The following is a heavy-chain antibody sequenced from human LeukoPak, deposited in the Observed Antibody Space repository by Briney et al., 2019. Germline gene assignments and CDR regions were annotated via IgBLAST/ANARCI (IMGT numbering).Heavy chain of an antibody. CDR3: VTGLLETANY. CDR1: GFTFSNYW. J-gene: IGHJ4*02. CDR2: IKSDGTTT. D-gene: IGHD1-1*01. Sequence: GGSLRLSCAASGFTFSNYWMHWVRQVPGKGLVWVARIKSDGTTTSYAESVKGRFTISRDNAKKTPYLQMNSLRDEDTAVYYCVTGLLETANYWGQGTLVTVSS. V-gene: IGHV3-74*01.